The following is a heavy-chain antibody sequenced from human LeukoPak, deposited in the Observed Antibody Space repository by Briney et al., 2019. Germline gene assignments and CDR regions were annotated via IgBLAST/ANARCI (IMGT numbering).Heavy chain of an antibody. CDR1: GGSISSYY. CDR3: ARGEVTRRYFDY. V-gene: IGHV4-59*01. CDR2: IYYSGST. Sequence: SETLSLTCTVSGGSISSYYWSWIRQPPGKGLEWIGYIYYSGSTNYNPSLKSRVTISVDTSKNQFSLKLSSVTAADTAVYYCARGEVTRRYFDYWGQGTLVTVSS. D-gene: IGHD3-10*01. J-gene: IGHJ4*02.